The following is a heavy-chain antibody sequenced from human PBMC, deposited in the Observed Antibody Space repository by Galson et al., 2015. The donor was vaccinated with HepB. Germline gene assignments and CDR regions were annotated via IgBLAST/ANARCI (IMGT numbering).Heavy chain of an antibody. Sequence: QSGAEVKKPGESLRISCKGSGYSFTSYWISWVRQMPGKGLEWMGRIDPSDSYTNYSPSFQGHVTISADKSISTAYLQWSSLKASDTAMYYCARRREEDCSSTSCYPGLGYYYYYMDVWGKGTTVTVSS. CDR1: GYSFTSYW. D-gene: IGHD2-2*01. J-gene: IGHJ6*03. V-gene: IGHV5-10-1*01. CDR2: IDPSDSYT. CDR3: ARRREEDCSSTSCYPGLGYYYYYMDV.